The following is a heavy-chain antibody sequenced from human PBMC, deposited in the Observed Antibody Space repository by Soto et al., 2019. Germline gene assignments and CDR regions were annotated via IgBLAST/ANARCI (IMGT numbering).Heavy chain of an antibody. J-gene: IGHJ4*02. CDR3: AHRRGDLLTGPYYFDF. Sequence: QITLKESGPTLVKPTQTLTLTCTFSGFSLNTRGVGVGWIRQPPGKALEWLALISWDGEKRYRPSLKSRLTATKDTTENQVVLTLTNMDPVDTATYYCAHRRGDLLTGPYYFDFWGQGTLVTVSS. D-gene: IGHD3-9*01. CDR2: ISWDGEK. CDR1: GFSLNTRGVG. V-gene: IGHV2-5*02.